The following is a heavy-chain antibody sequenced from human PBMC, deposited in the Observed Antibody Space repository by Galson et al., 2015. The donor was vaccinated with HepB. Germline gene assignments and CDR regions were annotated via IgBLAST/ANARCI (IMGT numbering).Heavy chain of an antibody. V-gene: IGHV4-39*07. CDR2: VYSIGGT. CDR3: ARSFLRFLEWYPYIDY. CDR1: GGSITSNNYY. J-gene: IGHJ4*02. D-gene: IGHD3-3*01. Sequence: ETLSLTCTVSGGSITSNNYYWGWVRQPPGKGLEWIGSVYSIGGTYYNPSLESRVSISVDTSKNQVSLKLSSVTAADSAVYFCARSFLRFLEWYPYIDYWGQGTLVAVSS.